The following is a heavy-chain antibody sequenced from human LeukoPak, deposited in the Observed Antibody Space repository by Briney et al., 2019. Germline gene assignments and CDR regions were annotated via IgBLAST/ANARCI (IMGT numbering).Heavy chain of an antibody. V-gene: IGHV3-9*01. CDR1: GFTFDDYA. CDR3: AKDMGYDILTGYPWGFDY. Sequence: GRSLRLSCAASGFTFDDYAMHWVRQAPGKGLEWVSGISWNSGSIGYADSVKGRLTISRDNAKNSLYLQMNSLRAEDTALYYCAKDMGYDILTGYPWGFDYWGQGTLVTVSS. CDR2: ISWNSGSI. J-gene: IGHJ4*02. D-gene: IGHD3-9*01.